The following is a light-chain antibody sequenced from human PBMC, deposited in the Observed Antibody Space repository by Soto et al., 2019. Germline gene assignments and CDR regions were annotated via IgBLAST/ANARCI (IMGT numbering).Light chain of an antibody. V-gene: IGLV1-44*01. Sequence: QSVLTQPPSASGTPGQRVTISCSGGSSNIGTNAVNWYQQLPGTAPKLLIYNNNQRPSGVPDRFSGSKSGTSVSLAITGLQAEDEADYHCQSYDSSLSGMVFGGGTQLTVL. CDR1: SSNIGTNA. CDR2: NNN. J-gene: IGLJ3*02. CDR3: QSYDSSLSGMV.